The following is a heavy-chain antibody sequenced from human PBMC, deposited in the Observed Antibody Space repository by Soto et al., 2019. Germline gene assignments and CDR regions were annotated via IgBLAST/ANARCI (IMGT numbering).Heavy chain of an antibody. CDR2: INLRAGST. V-gene: IGHV1-46*01. D-gene: IGHD3-9*01. J-gene: IGHJ6*02. CDR3: ARRHPAILTGTRLSYYYGMDV. CDR1: GDTFTCYN. Sequence: SVNVSCKASGDTFTCYNIPWVRQGPGGGVEWIGIINLRAGSTSYAQKFQGRVTITRDTSPSTVYMDMGSLRSEDTAVYYCARRHPAILTGTRLSYYYGMDVWGQGITATVSS.